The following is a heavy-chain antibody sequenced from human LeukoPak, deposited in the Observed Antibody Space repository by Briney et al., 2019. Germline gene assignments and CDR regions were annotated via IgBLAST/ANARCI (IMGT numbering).Heavy chain of an antibody. J-gene: IGHJ4*02. CDR1: GGTFSSYA. CDR3: ARDRESGRGGDCFDY. D-gene: IGHD2-21*01. V-gene: IGHV1-69*13. CDR2: IIPIFGTA. Sequence: ASVKVSCKASGGTFSSYAISWVRQAPGQGLEWMGGIIPIFGTANYAQKFQGRVTITADESTSTAYMELSSLRSEDTVVYYCARDRESGRGGDCFDYWGQGTLVTVSS.